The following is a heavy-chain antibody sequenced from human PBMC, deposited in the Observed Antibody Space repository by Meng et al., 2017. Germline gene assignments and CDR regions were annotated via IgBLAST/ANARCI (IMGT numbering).Heavy chain of an antibody. CDR1: GFSLSNARMG. D-gene: IGHD6-13*01. J-gene: IGHJ6*02. Sequence: SGPTLVKPTETLTLTCTVSGFSLSNARMGVSWIRQPPGKALEWLAHIFSNDEKSYSTSLKSRLTISKDTSKSQVVLTMTNMDPVDTATYYCARLYSSSWYRWVGGYYYYGTDVWGQGTTVTVSS. CDR2: IFSNDEK. CDR3: ARLYSSSWYRWVGGYYYYGTDV. V-gene: IGHV2-26*01.